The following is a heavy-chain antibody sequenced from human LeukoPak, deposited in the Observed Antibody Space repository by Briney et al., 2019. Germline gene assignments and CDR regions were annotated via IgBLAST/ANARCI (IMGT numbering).Heavy chain of an antibody. CDR3: ARDLGGTSLYFDY. J-gene: IGHJ4*02. Sequence: ASVKVSCKASGDTFSGYYLHWVRQAPGQGLEWMGWINPDSGGTTYARKFRDRVTMTRDTSINTAYMELSSLKSDDTAVYYCARDLGGTSLYFDYWGQGTLLTISP. CDR2: INPDSGGT. CDR1: GDTFSGYY. D-gene: IGHD1-1*01. V-gene: IGHV1-2*02.